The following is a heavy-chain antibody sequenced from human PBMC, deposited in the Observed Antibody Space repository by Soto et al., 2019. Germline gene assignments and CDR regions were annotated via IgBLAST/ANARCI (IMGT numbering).Heavy chain of an antibody. CDR2: IYSGGST. V-gene: IGHV3-66*01. J-gene: IGHJ6*02. CDR3: TYYYGSGSSYGMDV. Sequence: EVQLVESGGGLVQPGGSLRLSCAASGFTVSSNYMSWVRQAPGKGLEWVSVIYSGGSTYYADSVKGRFTISRDNSKNTLYLQMNRLRAEDTAVYYCTYYYGSGSSYGMDVWGQGTTVTVSS. D-gene: IGHD3-10*01. CDR1: GFTVSSNY.